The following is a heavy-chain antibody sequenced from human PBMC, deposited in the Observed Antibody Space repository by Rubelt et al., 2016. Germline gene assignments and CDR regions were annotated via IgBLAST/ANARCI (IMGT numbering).Heavy chain of an antibody. CDR3: ARVRDSSGYYADWYFDR. CDR2: VSYDGSNK. Sequence: SSYAMHWVRQAPGKGLDWVAVVSYDGSNKFYADSVKGRFTISRDTSKNTLYLQMNSLRAEDTAVYYCARVRDSSGYYADWYFDRWGRGTLVTVSS. V-gene: IGHV3-30*04. J-gene: IGHJ2*01. CDR1: SSYA. D-gene: IGHD3-22*01.